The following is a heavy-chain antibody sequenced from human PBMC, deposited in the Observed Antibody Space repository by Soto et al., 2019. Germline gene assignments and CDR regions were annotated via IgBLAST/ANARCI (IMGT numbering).Heavy chain of an antibody. Sequence: RASVKVSCKASGYSISAYYIHWVRQAPGQGLEWMGWIDPKNGGTVSAQKFQGRLTMTRDTSISTVYMDLSGLTSDDTALYYCGRDDYGIFPYWGQGSLVTV. CDR2: IDPKNGGT. V-gene: IGHV1-2*02. CDR3: GRDDYGIFPY. D-gene: IGHD3-10*01. CDR1: GYSISAYY. J-gene: IGHJ4*02.